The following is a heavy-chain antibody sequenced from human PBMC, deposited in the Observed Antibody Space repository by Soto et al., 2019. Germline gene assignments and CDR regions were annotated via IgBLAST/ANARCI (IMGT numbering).Heavy chain of an antibody. CDR1: GGTFSSYA. D-gene: IGHD3-3*01. V-gene: IGHV1-69*06. CDR3: ASRSYDFWSGPAHYYYGMDV. Sequence: GASVKVSCKASGGTFSSYAISWVRQAPGQGLEWMGGIIPIFGTANYARKFQGRVTITADKSTSTAYMELSSLRSEDTAVYYCASRSYDFWSGPAHYYYGMDVWGQGTTVTVSS. CDR2: IIPIFGTA. J-gene: IGHJ6*02.